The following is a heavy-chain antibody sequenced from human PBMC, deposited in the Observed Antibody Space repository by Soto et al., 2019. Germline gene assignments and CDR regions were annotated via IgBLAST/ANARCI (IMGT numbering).Heavy chain of an antibody. J-gene: IGHJ4*02. CDR3: ARGGGRIAAAGTIDY. D-gene: IGHD6-13*01. V-gene: IGHV3-7*05. CDR1: GFTFSSYW. Sequence: GGSLRLSCAASGFTFSSYWMSWVRQAPGKGLEWVANIKQDGSEKYYVDSVKGRFTISRDNAKNSLYLQMNSLRAEDTAVYYCARGGGRIAAAGTIDYWGQGTLVTVSS. CDR2: IKQDGSEK.